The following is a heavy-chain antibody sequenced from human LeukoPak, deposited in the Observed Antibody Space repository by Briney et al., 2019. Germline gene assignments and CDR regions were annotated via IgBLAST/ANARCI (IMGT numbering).Heavy chain of an antibody. V-gene: IGHV4-4*07. CDR3: ARAIYDSRGYYYLDY. CDR2: IYMGGSA. J-gene: IGHJ4*02. D-gene: IGHD3-22*01. CDR1: GDSISSYY. Sequence: SETLSLTCTVTGDSISSYYWSWIRQSAGKGLEWIGRIYMGGSANYNPSVESRVTMSVDTSRNQFSLKLSSVTAADTAMYYFARAIYDSRGYYYLDYWGQGTLVTVSS.